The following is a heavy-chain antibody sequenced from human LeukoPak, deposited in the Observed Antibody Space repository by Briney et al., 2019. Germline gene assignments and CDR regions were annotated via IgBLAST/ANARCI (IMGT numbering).Heavy chain of an antibody. CDR3: AKESGKFDY. CDR1: GLPIADFA. CDR2: TSGDGVST. J-gene: IGHJ4*02. Sequence: GGSLRLSCVASGLPIADFAMHWVRQAPGKGLEWVSLTSGDGVSTFYTDSVRGRFSISRDNTKNSLYLEMNSLRTEDTAMYYCAKESGKFDYWGQGTLVAVSS. V-gene: IGHV3-43*02.